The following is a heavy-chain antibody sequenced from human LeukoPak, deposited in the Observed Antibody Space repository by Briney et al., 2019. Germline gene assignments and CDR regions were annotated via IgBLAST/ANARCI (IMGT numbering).Heavy chain of an antibody. CDR2: ISSSSGTI. CDR1: GFTFSSYS. CDR3: ARENVAGTDYYYGMDV. V-gene: IGHV3-48*01. Sequence: GGSLRLSCAASGFTFSSYSMNWVRQAPGKGLEWVSYISSSSGTIYYADSVKGRFTISRDNAKNSLYLQMNSLRAEDTAVYYCARENVAGTDYYYGMDVWGQGTTVTVSS. D-gene: IGHD6-19*01. J-gene: IGHJ6*02.